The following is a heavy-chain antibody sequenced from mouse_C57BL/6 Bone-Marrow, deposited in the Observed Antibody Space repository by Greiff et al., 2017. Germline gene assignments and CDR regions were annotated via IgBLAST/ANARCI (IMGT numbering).Heavy chain of an antibody. Sequence: VQLQQSGAELVRPGTSVTLSCKASGYTFTSYWMHWVKQRPGQGLEWIGVIDPSDSYTNYNQKFKAKATLTVDTSSSTVYMQLSRLTSEDSAVYYCARGANWDCDYWGQGTTLTVSS. CDR1: GYTFTSYW. D-gene: IGHD4-1*01. CDR2: IDPSDSYT. V-gene: IGHV1-59*01. CDR3: ARGANWDCDY. J-gene: IGHJ2*01.